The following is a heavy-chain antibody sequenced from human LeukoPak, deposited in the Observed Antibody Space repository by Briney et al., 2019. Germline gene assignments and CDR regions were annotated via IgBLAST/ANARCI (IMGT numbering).Heavy chain of an antibody. D-gene: IGHD2-15*01. CDR1: GGSISSSSYY. V-gene: IGHV4-39*01. CDR2: FYNGGST. J-gene: IGHJ5*02. Sequence: LETLSLTCTVSGGSISSSSYYWGWIHQPPGKGLEWIGSFYNGGSTYYNPSLKSRVTISGDTSKNQFSLELSSVTAADTAVYYCARQRGPFCSGGSCYPNWFDPWGQGTLVIVSS. CDR3: ARQRGPFCSGGSCYPNWFDP.